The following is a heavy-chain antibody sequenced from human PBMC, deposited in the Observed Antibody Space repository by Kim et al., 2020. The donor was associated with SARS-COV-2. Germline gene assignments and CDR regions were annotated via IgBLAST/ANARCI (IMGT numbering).Heavy chain of an antibody. D-gene: IGHD1-1*01. Sequence: SGPTLVNPTQTLTLTCTFSGFSLSTSGLGVGWIRQPPGKALEWLAPIYWDDDKRYSPSLKSRLTITKDTSKNQVVLTVTNMDPVDTATYYCAHRTVWNDGGGFDYWGQGTLVTVSS. V-gene: IGHV2-5*02. J-gene: IGHJ4*02. CDR1: GFSLSTSGLG. CDR3: AHRTVWNDGGGFDY. CDR2: IYWDDDK.